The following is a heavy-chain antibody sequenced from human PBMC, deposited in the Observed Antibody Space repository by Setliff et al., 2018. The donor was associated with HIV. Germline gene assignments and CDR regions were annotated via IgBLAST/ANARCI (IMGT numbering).Heavy chain of an antibody. CDR2: ISYDGSNK. Sequence: PGGSLRLSCAASGFTFSSYAMHWVRQAPGKGLEWVAVISYDGSNKYYADSVKGRFTISRDNSKNTLYLQMNSLRAEDTAVYYCARDRRQQLVEVSADDYWGQGTLVTVSS. CDR3: ARDRRQQLVEVSADDY. D-gene: IGHD6-13*01. CDR1: GFTFSSYA. V-gene: IGHV3-30*04. J-gene: IGHJ4*02.